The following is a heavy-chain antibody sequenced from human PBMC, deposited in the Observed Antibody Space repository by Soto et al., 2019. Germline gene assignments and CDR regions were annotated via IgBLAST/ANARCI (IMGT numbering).Heavy chain of an antibody. Sequence: SETLSLTCAVYGGSFSGYYWSWIRQPPGKGLEWIGEINHSGSTNYNPSLKSRVTISVDTSKNQFSLKLSSVTAADTAVYYCARSGGSLAATTDWGQGTLVTVSS. CDR1: GGSFSGYY. V-gene: IGHV4-34*01. J-gene: IGHJ4*02. D-gene: IGHD2-15*01. CDR3: ARSGGSLAATTD. CDR2: INHSGST.